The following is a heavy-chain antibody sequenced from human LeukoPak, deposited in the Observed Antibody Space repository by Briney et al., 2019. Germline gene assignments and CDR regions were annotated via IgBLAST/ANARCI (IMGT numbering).Heavy chain of an antibody. CDR2: IKHDGSEQ. J-gene: IGHJ4*02. CDR3: AVSRTAVTAKLDY. D-gene: IGHD2-21*02. V-gene: IGHV3-7*01. CDR1: GFPFSNYW. Sequence: GGSLRLSCVASGFPFSNYWMSWVRQAPGKGLAWVADIKHDGSEQSYVDSVKGRFTISRDNAKNSLYLQMSSLTVEDTGVYYCAVSRTAVTAKLDYWGQGTLVSVSS.